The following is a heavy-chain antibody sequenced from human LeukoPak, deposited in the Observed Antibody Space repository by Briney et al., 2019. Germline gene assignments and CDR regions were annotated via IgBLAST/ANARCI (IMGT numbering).Heavy chain of an antibody. V-gene: IGHV3-30*02. CDR2: MRYDGSNK. CDR3: ARYPPAKDIVSRRGAFDI. D-gene: IGHD2-15*01. Sequence: PGGTLRLSCAASGFTFSSYGMHWVRQAPGKGLEWVAFMRYDGSNKYYADSVKGRFTISRDNSKNTLYLQMNSLRAEDTAVYYCARYPPAKDIVSRRGAFDIWGQGTMVTVSS. CDR1: GFTFSSYG. J-gene: IGHJ3*02.